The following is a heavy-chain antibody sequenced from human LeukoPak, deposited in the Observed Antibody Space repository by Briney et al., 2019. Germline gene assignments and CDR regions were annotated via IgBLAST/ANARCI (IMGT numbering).Heavy chain of an antibody. CDR2: IRYDGSEK. J-gene: IGHJ4*02. CDR3: ARDRRVRRGISSSADY. CDR1: GFTFSSYW. V-gene: IGHV3-7*01. D-gene: IGHD6-6*01. Sequence: GGSLRLSCAASGFTFSSYWMSWVRQAPGKGLEWVANIRYDGSEKYYVDSVKGRFTISRDNAKNTLYLQMNSLRAEDTAVYYCARDRRVRRGISSSADYWGQGTLVTVSS.